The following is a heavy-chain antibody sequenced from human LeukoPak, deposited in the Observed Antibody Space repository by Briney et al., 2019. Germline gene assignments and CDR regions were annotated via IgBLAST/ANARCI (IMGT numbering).Heavy chain of an antibody. CDR1: GFTFSSYS. J-gene: IGHJ4*02. V-gene: IGHV3-48*01. CDR3: ARDRSRMI. D-gene: IGHD2-2*01. Sequence: GGSLRLSCAASGFTFSSYSMNWVRQAPEKGLEWVSYISSSGTTIYYADSVKGRFTISRDNAKNSLYLQMNSLRAEDTAEYYCARDRSRMIWGQGTLVTVSS. CDR2: ISSSGTTI.